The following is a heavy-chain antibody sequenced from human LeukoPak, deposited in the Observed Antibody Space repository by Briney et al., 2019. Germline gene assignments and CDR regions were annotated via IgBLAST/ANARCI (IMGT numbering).Heavy chain of an antibody. Sequence: ASVKVSCKASGYTFTSYYMHWVRQAPGQGLEWMGIINPSGGSTSYAQKFQGRVTITRDTSASTAYMELSSLRSEDTAVYYCARSLPPISGSGRYAPLWYFDYWGQGTLVTVSS. D-gene: IGHD3-10*01. V-gene: IGHV1-46*01. J-gene: IGHJ4*02. CDR3: ARSLPPISGSGRYAPLWYFDY. CDR2: INPSGGST. CDR1: GYTFTSYY.